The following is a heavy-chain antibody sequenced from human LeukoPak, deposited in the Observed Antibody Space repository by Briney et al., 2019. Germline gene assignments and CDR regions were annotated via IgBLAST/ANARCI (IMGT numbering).Heavy chain of an antibody. J-gene: IGHJ6*03. CDR1: GGSFSGYY. D-gene: IGHD3-3*01. Sequence: SETLSLTCAVYGGSFSGYYWSWIRQPPGKGLEWIGEINHSGSTNYNPSLKSRVTISVDTSKNQFSLKLSSVTAADTAVYYCARELRFSSYYYYMDVWGKGTTVTVSS. CDR2: INHSGST. CDR3: ARELRFSSYYYYMDV. V-gene: IGHV4-34*01.